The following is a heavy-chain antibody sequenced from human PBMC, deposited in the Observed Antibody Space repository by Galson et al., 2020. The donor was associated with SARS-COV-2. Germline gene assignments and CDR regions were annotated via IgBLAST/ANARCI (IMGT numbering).Heavy chain of an antibody. D-gene: IGHD3-10*01. Sequence: SETLSLTCAVYGGSFSDYYWSWIRQPPGKGLEWIGEINHSGSTNYNTSLKSRVTISVDTSKNQFSLKLNSVTAADTAVYYCAREDKGSESYYDVYQKYMDVGGKGATVASSS. J-gene: IGHJ6*03. CDR2: INHSGST. V-gene: IGHV4-34*01. CDR3: AREDKGSESYYDVYQKYMDV. CDR1: GGSFSDYY.